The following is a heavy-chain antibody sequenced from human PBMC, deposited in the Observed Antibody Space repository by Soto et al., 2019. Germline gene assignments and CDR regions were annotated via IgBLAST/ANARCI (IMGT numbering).Heavy chain of an antibody. V-gene: IGHV3-33*01. CDR3: VRVGTSYYYYGMDV. CDR2: IWYDGSNK. J-gene: IGHJ6*02. Sequence: QVQLVESGGGVVQPGRSLRLSCAASGFTFSSYGMHWVRQAPGKGLEWVAVIWYDGSNKYYADSVKGRFTISRDNSKNTLYLQMNSLRAEDTAVYYCVRVGTSYYYYGMDVWGQGTTVTVSS. CDR1: GFTFSSYG.